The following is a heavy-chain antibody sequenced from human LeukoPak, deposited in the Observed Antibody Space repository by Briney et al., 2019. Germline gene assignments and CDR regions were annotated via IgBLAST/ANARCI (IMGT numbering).Heavy chain of an antibody. V-gene: IGHV4-59*01. Sequence: PSETLSLTCTVSGGSISSYYWSWIRQPPGKGLEWIGCISYSGSTNYNPSLKSRVTMSVDTSKNQFSLKLSSVTAADTAVYYCARGSKAAPGTFDYWGQGTLVTVSS. CDR1: GGSISSYY. CDR3: ARGSKAAPGTFDY. CDR2: ISYSGST. D-gene: IGHD6-13*01. J-gene: IGHJ4*02.